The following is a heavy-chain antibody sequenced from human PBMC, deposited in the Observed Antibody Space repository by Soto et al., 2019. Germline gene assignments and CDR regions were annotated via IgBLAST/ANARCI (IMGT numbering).Heavy chain of an antibody. V-gene: IGHV3-30*14. CDR1: GFLFSTYS. Sequence: QVQLVESGGGVVQPGKSVRLSCAASGFLFSTYSMQWVRQTPARGLEWVAVISADGSRKYYTDSVEGRFTISRDNSKNTLSLQMNGLRADDTAVYYCARDFSSSPNTVDVWGQGTMVTVSS. CDR2: ISADGSRK. J-gene: IGHJ3*01. CDR3: ARDFSSSPNTVDV. D-gene: IGHD2-8*01.